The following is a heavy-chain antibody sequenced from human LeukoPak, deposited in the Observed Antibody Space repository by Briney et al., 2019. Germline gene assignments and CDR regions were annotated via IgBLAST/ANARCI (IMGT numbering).Heavy chain of an antibody. CDR2: ISGSGGST. V-gene: IGHV3-23*01. Sequence: HPGGSLRLSCAASGFTFSSYGMSWVRQAPGKGLEWVSAISGSGGSTYYADSVKGRFTISRDNSKNTLYLQMNSLRAEDTAVYYCAKGGEWLVASAYYYYYMDVWGKGTTVTISS. CDR3: AKGGEWLVASAYYYYYMDV. D-gene: IGHD6-19*01. CDR1: GFTFSSYG. J-gene: IGHJ6*03.